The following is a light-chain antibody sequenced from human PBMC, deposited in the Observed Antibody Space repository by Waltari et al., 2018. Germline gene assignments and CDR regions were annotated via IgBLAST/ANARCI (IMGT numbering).Light chain of an antibody. CDR1: QSVSSN. Sequence: ELLMTQSPTTLSVSPGERANLSCRASQSVSSNLVWYQQKPGQAPRLLIYDASTRATGIPARFSGSGSGTEFSLTISSLQSEDFAVYYCQQYSNWPRTFGQGTKVDIK. V-gene: IGKV3-15*01. CDR3: QQYSNWPRT. CDR2: DAS. J-gene: IGKJ1*01.